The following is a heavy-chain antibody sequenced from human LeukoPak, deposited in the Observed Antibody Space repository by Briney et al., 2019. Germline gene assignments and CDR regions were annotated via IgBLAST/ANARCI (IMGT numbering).Heavy chain of an antibody. CDR2: INQDGSEE. Sequence: GGSLRLSCAASGFTFGTYWMSWVRQAPGKGLEWVANINQDGSEEYYVDSVKGRFTISRDNAKNSLYLQMNSLRAEDTAVYYCARTYPGIAKAGTFDYWGQGTLVTVSS. J-gene: IGHJ4*02. D-gene: IGHD6-19*01. CDR3: ARTYPGIAKAGTFDY. V-gene: IGHV3-7*01. CDR1: GFTFGTYW.